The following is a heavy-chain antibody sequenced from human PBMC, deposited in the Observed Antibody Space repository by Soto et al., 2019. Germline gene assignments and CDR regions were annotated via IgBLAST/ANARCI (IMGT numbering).Heavy chain of an antibody. Sequence: SSETLSLTCSVSWGSLSFYFLSLIRQPPGKGLEWIGYIHHSGDTDYNPSLKSRVTISVDRPQNQLSLKLTSVTTADTAVYYCARAHCSNGICYAFDIWGPGTKVTVSS. CDR1: WGSLSFYF. CDR2: IHHSGDT. V-gene: IGHV4-59*01. CDR3: ARAHCSNGICYAFDI. J-gene: IGHJ3*02. D-gene: IGHD2-8*01.